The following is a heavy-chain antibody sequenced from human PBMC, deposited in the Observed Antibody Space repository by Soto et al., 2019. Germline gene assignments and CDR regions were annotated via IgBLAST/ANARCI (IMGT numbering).Heavy chain of an antibody. CDR1: GFTFSDYY. CDR2: ISSSDSIV. J-gene: IGHJ4*02. CDR3: ARDLGYYDSSGYFDY. D-gene: IGHD3-22*01. Sequence: PGGPLRLSCAASGFTFSDYYMSWIRQAPGKGLEWVSYISSSDSIVSYADSVKGRFTISRDNAKNSLYLQMNSLRAEDTAVYFCARDLGYYDSSGYFDYWGQGTLVTVSS. V-gene: IGHV3-11*01.